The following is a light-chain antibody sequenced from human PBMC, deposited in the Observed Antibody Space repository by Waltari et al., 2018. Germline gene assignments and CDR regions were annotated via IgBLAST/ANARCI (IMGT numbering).Light chain of an antibody. V-gene: IGKV3-15*01. CDR3: QQYNDWRTWT. Sequence: EIVMTQSPATLSVSPGERATLSCRASQSVSSNLAWYQQKPGQAPRLLIYGASTRATGIPARFSGSGSGTEFTLTISSMQSEDFAVYYCQQYNDWRTWTFGQGTKVEIK. J-gene: IGKJ1*01. CDR2: GAS. CDR1: QSVSSN.